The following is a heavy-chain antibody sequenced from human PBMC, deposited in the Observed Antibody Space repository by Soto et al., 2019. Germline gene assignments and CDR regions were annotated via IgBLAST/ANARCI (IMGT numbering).Heavy chain of an antibody. CDR2: IYYSGST. CDR1: GGSVSNDSYY. J-gene: IGHJ5*02. Sequence: QVQLRESGPGLVKPSETLSLTCTVSGGSVSNDSYYWNWIRQPPGKGLEWIGYIYYSGSTTYNPSLKNRVSMSIDTSKEQFSLKLSSVTAADTAIYYCARNRGFENLFDPWGQGILVTVSS. CDR3: ARNRGFENLFDP. D-gene: IGHD3-10*01. V-gene: IGHV4-61*01.